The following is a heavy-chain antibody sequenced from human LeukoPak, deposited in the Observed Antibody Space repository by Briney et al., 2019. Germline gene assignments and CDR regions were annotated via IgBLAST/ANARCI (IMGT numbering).Heavy chain of an antibody. CDR2: ISGSGGST. V-gene: IGHV3-23*01. CDR1: GFTFSSYA. J-gene: IGHJ4*02. Sequence: GGSLRLSCAAFGFTFSSYAMSWVRQAPGKGLEWVSAISGSGGSTYYADSVKGRFTISRDNSKNTLYLQMNSLRAEDTAVYYRAKDTSAYYYDSSGLRYDYWGQGTLVTVSS. CDR3: AKDTSAYYYDSSGLRYDY. D-gene: IGHD3-22*01.